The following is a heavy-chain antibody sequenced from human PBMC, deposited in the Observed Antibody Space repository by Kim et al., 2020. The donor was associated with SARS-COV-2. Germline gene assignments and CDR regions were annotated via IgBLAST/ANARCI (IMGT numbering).Heavy chain of an antibody. V-gene: IGHV3-23*01. D-gene: IGHD5-12*01. Sequence: TYYAESVRGRFTVARGGASKTFYLHMNSLRADDTAVYYCVKGAWLDYWGPGTLVTVSS. J-gene: IGHJ4*02. CDR3: VKGAWLDY. CDR2: T.